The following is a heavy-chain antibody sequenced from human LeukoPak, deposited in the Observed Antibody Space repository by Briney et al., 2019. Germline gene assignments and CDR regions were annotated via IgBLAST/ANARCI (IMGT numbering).Heavy chain of an antibody. D-gene: IGHD2-15*01. V-gene: IGHV4-4*07. CDR3: ARDPLGYCSGGSCYSPKDRYFDL. CDR1: GGSISSYY. CDR2: IYTIGST. J-gene: IGHJ2*01. Sequence: SETLSLTRTVSGGSISSYYWSWIRQPAGKGRSWIGRIYTIGSTNYNPSLKSRVTMSVDTSKNQFSLKLSSVTAADTAVYYCARDPLGYCSGGSCYSPKDRYFDLWGRGTLVTVSS.